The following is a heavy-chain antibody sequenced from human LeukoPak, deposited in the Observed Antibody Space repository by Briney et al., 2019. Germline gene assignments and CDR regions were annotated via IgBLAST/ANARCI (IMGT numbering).Heavy chain of an antibody. J-gene: IGHJ4*02. CDR2: ISYDASDK. V-gene: IGHV3-30*04. D-gene: IGHD2-2*01. CDR1: GFTFSSYA. Sequence: PGGSLRLSCAASGFTFSSYAMHWVRQAPGKGLEWVAVISYDASDKYYADSVKGRFTISRDNSKNTVCLQMNSLRAEDTAVYYCVGTVPAAATQGWDYWGQGTLVTVSS. CDR3: VGTVPAAATQGWDY.